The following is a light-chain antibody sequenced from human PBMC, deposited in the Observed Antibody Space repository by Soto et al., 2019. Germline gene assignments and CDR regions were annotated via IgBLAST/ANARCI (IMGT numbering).Light chain of an antibody. CDR3: CSFARSSSFYV. CDR1: SSDVGSSNF. CDR2: EGD. V-gene: IGLV2-23*01. J-gene: IGLJ1*01. Sequence: QSVLTQPASVSGSPGQSITISCSGTSSDVGSSNFVSWYQQHPGKAPKLIIFEGDRRPSGVSGRFSGSKSGNTASLTISGLQAEDEADYYCCSFARSSSFYVFGTGTEVTVL.